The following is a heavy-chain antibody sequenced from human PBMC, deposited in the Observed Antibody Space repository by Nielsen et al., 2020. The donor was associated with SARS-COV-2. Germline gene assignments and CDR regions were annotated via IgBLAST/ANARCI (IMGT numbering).Heavy chain of an antibody. CDR1: GGSFSGYY. V-gene: IGHV4-34*01. J-gene: IGHJ4*02. CDR3: AREDSGGNWVY. Sequence: SETLSLTCAVYGGSFSGYYWSWIRQPPGKGLEWIGEINHSGSTNYNPSLKSRVTISVDTSKNQFSLKLSSATAADTAVYYCAREDSGGNWVYWGQGTLVTVSS. D-gene: IGHD2-15*01. CDR2: INHSGST.